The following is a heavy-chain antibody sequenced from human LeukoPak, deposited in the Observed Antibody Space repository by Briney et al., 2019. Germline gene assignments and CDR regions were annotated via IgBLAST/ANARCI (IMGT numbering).Heavy chain of an antibody. CDR2: FDPEYGEI. J-gene: IGHJ4*02. CDR3: ATDLATAMVKDQSNY. Sequence: ASVKVSCKVSGYTLTELSIHWVRQAPGKGVEWMGGFDPEYGEIIYAQKFQGRVTMTEDTSTDTAYMELSSLRSEDTAMYYCATDLATAMVKDQSNYWGQGTLVTVSS. V-gene: IGHV1-24*01. CDR1: GYTLTELS. D-gene: IGHD5-18*01.